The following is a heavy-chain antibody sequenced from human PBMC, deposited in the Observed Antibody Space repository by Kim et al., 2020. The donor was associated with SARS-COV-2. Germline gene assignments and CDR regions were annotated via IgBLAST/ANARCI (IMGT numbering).Heavy chain of an antibody. Sequence: SETLSLTCTVSGGSISSSSYYWGWIRQPPGKGLEWIGSIYYSGSTYYNPSLKSRVTISVDTSKNQFSLKLSSVTAADTAVYYCARHFWQWLTNTPRGFDPWGQGTLVTVSS. CDR2: IYYSGST. CDR1: GGSISSSSYY. D-gene: IGHD6-19*01. V-gene: IGHV4-39*01. J-gene: IGHJ5*02. CDR3: ARHFWQWLTNTPRGFDP.